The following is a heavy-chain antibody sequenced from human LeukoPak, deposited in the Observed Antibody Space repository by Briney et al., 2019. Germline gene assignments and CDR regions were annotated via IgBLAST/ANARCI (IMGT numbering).Heavy chain of an antibody. J-gene: IGHJ4*02. CDR1: GFTFSNYD. CDR3: AKDPSLTTVTHFDY. V-gene: IGHV3-30*02. D-gene: IGHD4-17*01. Sequence: PGGSLRLSCEGSGFTFSNYDMNWVRQAPGKGLEWVSFIRHDASDETYADSVKGRFTISRDNFKNNLYLQINSLRPEDTAVYYCAKDPSLTTVTHFDYWGQGTLVTVSS. CDR2: IRHDASDE.